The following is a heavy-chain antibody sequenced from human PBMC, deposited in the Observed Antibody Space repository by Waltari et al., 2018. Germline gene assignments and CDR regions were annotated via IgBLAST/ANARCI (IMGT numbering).Heavy chain of an antibody. J-gene: IGHJ2*01. CDR3: AKDQAEYSGYGYFDL. V-gene: IGHV3-30*02. D-gene: IGHD5-12*01. CDR1: AFSFRSYG. Sequence: QVQLVESVGGVVQPGGSLRHYCAMSAFSFRSYGMHSVCHDPGKGLEWVAFIRYDGSNKYYADSVKGRFTISRDNSKNTLYLQMNSLRAEDTAVYYCAKDQAEYSGYGYFDLWGRGTLVTVSS. CDR2: IRYDGSNK.